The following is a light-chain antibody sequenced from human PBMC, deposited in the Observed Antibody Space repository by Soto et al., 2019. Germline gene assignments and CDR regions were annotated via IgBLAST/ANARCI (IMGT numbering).Light chain of an antibody. Sequence: DIQMTQSPSTLSASVGDRVTITCRASQRISSWLAWYQQKPGKAPKLLIYKASNLENGVPSRFSGSGSGTEFTLTISSLQPDDFATYYCQQYNSYWTFGQGTKVDIK. CDR2: KAS. CDR3: QQYNSYWT. CDR1: QRISSW. V-gene: IGKV1-5*03. J-gene: IGKJ1*01.